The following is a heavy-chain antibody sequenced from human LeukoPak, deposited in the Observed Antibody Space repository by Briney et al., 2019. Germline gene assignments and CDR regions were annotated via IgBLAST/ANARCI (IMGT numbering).Heavy chain of an antibody. J-gene: IGHJ4*02. V-gene: IGHV1-18*01. CDR2: INPYNDNT. Sequence: ASVKVSCKTSGYGFIDYGVTWVRQAPGHGLEWMGWINPYNDNTKFAHQFRDRVAMTTDTSTNTVYLELRSLRSSDTAVYYCATKGVHYGDAFDFWGQGTLVTVSS. CDR1: GYGFIDYG. D-gene: IGHD4-17*01. CDR3: ATKGVHYGDAFDF.